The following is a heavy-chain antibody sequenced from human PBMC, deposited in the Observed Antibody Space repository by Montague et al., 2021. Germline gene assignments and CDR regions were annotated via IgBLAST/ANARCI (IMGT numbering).Heavy chain of an antibody. D-gene: IGHD6-19*01. CDR1: GDTVSSNRVT. CDR3: VRQSVSGKFDY. CDR2: TYYRSKWAN. J-gene: IGHJ4*02. V-gene: IGHV6-1*01. Sequence: CAISGDTVSSNRVTWHWIRQSPSRGREWLGRTYYRSKWANDYALPVRSRITFNPDTSKNQFSLQLDSVTPEDTAVYYCVRQSVSGKFDYWGQGTRVTVSS.